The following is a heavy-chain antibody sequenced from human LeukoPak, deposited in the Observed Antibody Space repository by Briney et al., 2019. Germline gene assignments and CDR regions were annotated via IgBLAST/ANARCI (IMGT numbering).Heavy chain of an antibody. Sequence: GGSLRLPCAASGFTFSSNWMHWVRQAPGKGLVWVSRINEDGSTTNYADSVKGRSTIFRDNAKNTLYLQINSLRAEDTAVYYCVRDLGGRSGHWGQGTLVTVSS. CDR3: VRDLGGRSGH. D-gene: IGHD1-26*01. V-gene: IGHV3-74*01. CDR1: GFTFSSNW. J-gene: IGHJ4*02. CDR2: INEDGSTT.